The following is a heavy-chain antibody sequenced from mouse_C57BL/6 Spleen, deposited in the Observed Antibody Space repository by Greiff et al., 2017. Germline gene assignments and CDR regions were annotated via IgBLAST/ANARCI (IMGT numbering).Heavy chain of an antibody. D-gene: IGHD3-2*02. CDR2: IHPNSGST. CDR3: ARSTQALYAMGY. V-gene: IGHV1-64*01. Sequence: QVQLKQPGAELVKPGASVKLSCKASGYTFTSYWMHWVKQRPGQGLEWIGMIHPNSGSTNYNEKFKSKATLTVDKSSSTAYMQLSSLTSEDSAVYYCARSTQALYAMGYWGQGTSVTVSS. CDR1: GYTFTSYW. J-gene: IGHJ4*01.